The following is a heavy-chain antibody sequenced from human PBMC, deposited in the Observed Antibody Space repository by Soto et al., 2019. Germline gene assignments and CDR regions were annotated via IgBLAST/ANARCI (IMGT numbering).Heavy chain of an antibody. D-gene: IGHD5-18*01. CDR1: GGSFSGYY. CDR3: ARGGYSYGEAFDI. V-gene: IGHV4-34*01. CDR2: INHSGST. J-gene: IGHJ3*02. Sequence: QVQLQQWGAGLLKPSETLSLTCAVYGGSFSGYYWSWIRQPPGKGLEWIGEINHSGSTNYNPSLKCRVPRSVATFNNQFSRKLTSVTAADTAVYYCARGGYSYGEAFDIWGQGTMGTVSS.